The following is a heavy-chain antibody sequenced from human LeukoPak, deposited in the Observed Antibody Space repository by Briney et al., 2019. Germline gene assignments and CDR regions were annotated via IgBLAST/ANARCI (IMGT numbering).Heavy chain of an antibody. V-gene: IGHV5-51*01. D-gene: IGHD2-2*01. CDR2: IYPGDSDT. Sequence: GESLKISCKGSGSSFTSYWIGWVRQMPGKGLEWMGIIYPGDSDTRYSPSFQGQVTISADKSISTAYLQWSSLKASDTAMYYCARRYCSSTSCYGYFDYWGQGTLVTVSS. J-gene: IGHJ4*02. CDR1: GSSFTSYW. CDR3: ARRYCSSTSCYGYFDY.